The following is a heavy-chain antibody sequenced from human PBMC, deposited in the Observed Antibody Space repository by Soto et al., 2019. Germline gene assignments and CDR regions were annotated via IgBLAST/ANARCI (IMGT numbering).Heavy chain of an antibody. V-gene: IGHV3-33*01. CDR2: IWYDGSNK. D-gene: IGHD6-6*01. CDR1: GFTFSSYG. CDR3: ARVRGIAARINAYYYYGMDV. Sequence: PGGSLRLSCAASGFTFSSYGMHWVRQAPGKGLEWVAVIWYDGSNKYYADSVKGRFTISRDNSKNTLYLQMNSLRAEDTAVYYCARVRGIAARINAYYYYGMDVWGQGTTVTVSS. J-gene: IGHJ6*02.